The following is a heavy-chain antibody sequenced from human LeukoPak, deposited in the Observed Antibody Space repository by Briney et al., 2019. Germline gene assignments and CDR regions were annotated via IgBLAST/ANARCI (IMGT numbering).Heavy chain of an antibody. CDR2: VRSKANNYAT. Sequence: PGGSLRLSCAASGFTFSGSELHWVRQASGSGLEWVGRVRSKANNYATAYAASVKGRFTISRDDSKNTAHLQMNSLKTEDTAVYYCTRRLGSSSWYSLDYWGQGILVTVSS. CDR3: TRRLGSSSWYSLDY. CDR1: GFTFSGSE. V-gene: IGHV3-73*01. D-gene: IGHD6-13*01. J-gene: IGHJ4*02.